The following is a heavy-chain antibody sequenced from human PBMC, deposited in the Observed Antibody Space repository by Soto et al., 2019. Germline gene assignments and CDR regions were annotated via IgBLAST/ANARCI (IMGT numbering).Heavy chain of an antibody. D-gene: IGHD1-20*01. Sequence: EVQLVESGGGLVKPGGSLRLSCAASGFTFSSYSMNWVRQAPGKGLEWVSSISSSSSYIYYADSVKGRFTISRDNAKNSLYLQLNSLSAEDTAVYYCARESVSGHIDYWGQGTLVTVSS. V-gene: IGHV3-21*01. CDR2: ISSSSSYI. CDR3: ARESVSGHIDY. J-gene: IGHJ4*02. CDR1: GFTFSSYS.